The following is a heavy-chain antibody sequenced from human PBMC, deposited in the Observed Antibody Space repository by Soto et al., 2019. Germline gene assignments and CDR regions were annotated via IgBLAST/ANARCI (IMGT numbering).Heavy chain of an antibody. CDR1: GGLFSSYP. CDR3: ARGGSGYTWFNEF. CDR2: IIPVFQTA. Sequence: ASVKVSCKASGGLFSSYPTSWVRQVPGQGLEWMGGIIPVFQTAYYTQRFQGRVTITADESTNTAYMELSSLRSEGTAIYYCARGGSGYTWFNEFWGQGTLVTVSS. J-gene: IGHJ4*02. V-gene: IGHV1-69*13. D-gene: IGHD3-22*01.